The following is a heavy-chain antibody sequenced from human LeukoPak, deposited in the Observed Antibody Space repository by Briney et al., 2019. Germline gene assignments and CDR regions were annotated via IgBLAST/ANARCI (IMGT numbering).Heavy chain of an antibody. CDR1: GYTVTGYY. CDR3: ATVNPPLITMIVNYYGMDV. D-gene: IGHD3-22*01. J-gene: IGHJ6*02. CDR2: INPNSGGT. Sequence: GASVKVSCKASGYTVTGYYMHWVRQAPGQGLEWMGWINPNSGGTNYAQKFQGRVTMTRDTAISTAYMELSRLRSDDTAVYYCATVNPPLITMIVNYYGMDVWGQGTTVTVSS. V-gene: IGHV1-2*02.